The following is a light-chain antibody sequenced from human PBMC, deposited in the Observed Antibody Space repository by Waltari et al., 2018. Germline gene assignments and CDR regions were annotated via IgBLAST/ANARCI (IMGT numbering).Light chain of an antibody. CDR2: GNT. V-gene: IGLV1-51*01. J-gene: IGLJ7*01. CDR1: NSNIGSHF. CDR3: ETWDSSLSGAV. Sequence: QSVLTQPPSVSAAPGQKVYISCSGTNSNIGSHFVSWYQQLPGAAPKVLIYGNTARPAEMPDRFSGSKAGTSATLAITGLQIGDEADYYCETWDSSLSGAVFGGGTRLTVL.